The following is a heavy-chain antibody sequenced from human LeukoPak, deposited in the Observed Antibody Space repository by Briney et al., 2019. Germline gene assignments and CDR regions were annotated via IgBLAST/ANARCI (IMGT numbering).Heavy chain of an antibody. CDR1: GGSFSGYY. Sequence: PSETLSLTCAVYGGSFSGYYWSRIRQPPGKGLEWIGEINHSGSTNYNPSLKSRVTISVDTSKNQFSLKLSSVTAADTAVYYRARIQLGYCSSTSCYNLPGVRFDPWGQGTLVTVSS. J-gene: IGHJ5*02. V-gene: IGHV4-34*01. CDR3: ARIQLGYCSSTSCYNLPGVRFDP. D-gene: IGHD2-2*02. CDR2: INHSGST.